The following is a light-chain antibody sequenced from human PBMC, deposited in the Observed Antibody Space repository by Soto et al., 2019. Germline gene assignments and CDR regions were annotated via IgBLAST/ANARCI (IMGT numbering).Light chain of an antibody. CDR3: QQYGSSPLT. V-gene: IGKV3-20*01. CDR1: QSFRSSY. Sequence: EIVLTQSPGTLSLSPGERATLSCRASQSFRSSYLAWYQQKPGQAPRLLIYGASSRDTGIPDRFSGSGSGTDFPLTISRLEPEDFAVYYCQQYGSSPLTFGGGTKVEIK. CDR2: GAS. J-gene: IGKJ4*01.